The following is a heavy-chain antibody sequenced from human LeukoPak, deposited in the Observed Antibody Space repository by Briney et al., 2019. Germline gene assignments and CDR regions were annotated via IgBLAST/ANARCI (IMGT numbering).Heavy chain of an antibody. V-gene: IGHV3-20*04. J-gene: IGHJ4*02. Sequence: PGGSLRLSCAASGFKFDDYVMSWVRQAPGKGLEWVSGISWNGGNTGYADSVKGRFTISRDNAKNPLFLQVNSLRADDTAFYYCAREGIYCVNGVCYLDYWGQGTLVTVSS. CDR1: GFKFDDYV. D-gene: IGHD2-8*01. CDR2: ISWNGGNT. CDR3: AREGIYCVNGVCYLDY.